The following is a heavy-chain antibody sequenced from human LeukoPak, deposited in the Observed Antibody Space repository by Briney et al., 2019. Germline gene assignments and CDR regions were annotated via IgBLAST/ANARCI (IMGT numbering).Heavy chain of an antibody. J-gene: IGHJ3*02. CDR1: GGSISSSSYY. V-gene: IGHV4-39*07. D-gene: IGHD3-10*01. CDR2: IYYSGST. Sequence: SETLSLTCTVSGGSISSSSYYWGWIRQPPGKGLEWIGSIYYSGSTTYNPSLKSRVTISVDKSKNQFSLRLSSVTAADTAVYYCARRSGSYYNPGTFHIWGQGTMVTVSS. CDR3: ARRSGSYYNPGTFHI.